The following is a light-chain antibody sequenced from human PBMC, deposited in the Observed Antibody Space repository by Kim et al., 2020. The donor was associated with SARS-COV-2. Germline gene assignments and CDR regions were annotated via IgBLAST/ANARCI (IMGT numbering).Light chain of an antibody. Sequence: LSPGERATLSCRATQTISNNYLAWYQQKPGQAPRLLIYGASSRATGIPDRFSGSGSGTDFTLTISRLEPEDFAVYYCQQFGSSLYSFGQGTKVEI. CDR3: QQFGSSLYS. V-gene: IGKV3-20*01. J-gene: IGKJ2*01. CDR2: GAS. CDR1: QTISNNY.